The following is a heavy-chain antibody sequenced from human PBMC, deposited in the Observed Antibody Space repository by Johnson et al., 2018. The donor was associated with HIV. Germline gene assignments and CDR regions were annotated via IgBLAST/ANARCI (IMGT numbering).Heavy chain of an antibody. D-gene: IGHD6-19*01. CDR2: IKQNGSEK. CDR3: ATTRLSTGWYAFDI. CDR1: GFTFSSYW. J-gene: IGHJ3*02. V-gene: IGHV3-7*03. Sequence: VQVVESGGGLVQPGGSLRLSCAASGFTFSSYWMSWVRQAPGKGLEWVANIKQNGSEKYYVDSVKGRFTISRDNVKNSLYLQMNSLRVEDTALYYCATTRLSTGWYAFDIWGQGTMVTVSS.